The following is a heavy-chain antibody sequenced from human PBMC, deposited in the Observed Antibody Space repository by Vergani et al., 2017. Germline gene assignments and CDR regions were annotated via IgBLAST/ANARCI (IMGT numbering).Heavy chain of an antibody. CDR2: ISYDGSNK. CDR3: AKDGPGPMIVVEKGAFDI. D-gene: IGHD3-22*01. Sequence: VQLVESGGGVVQPGRSLRLSCAASGFTFSSYGMHWVRQAPGKGLEWVAVISYDGSNKYYADSVKGRFTISRDNSKNTLYLKMNILRAGDTAVYYCAKDGPGPMIVVEKGAFDIWGQGTMVTVSS. V-gene: IGHV3-30*18. CDR1: GFTFSSYG. J-gene: IGHJ3*02.